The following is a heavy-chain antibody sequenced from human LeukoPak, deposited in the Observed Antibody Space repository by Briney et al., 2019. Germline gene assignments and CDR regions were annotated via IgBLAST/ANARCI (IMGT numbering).Heavy chain of an antibody. CDR2: ISWDGHFI. Sequence: GGSLRLSCTASGFTFDDFAMHWVRQAPGKGLEWVSLISWDGHFIYYADSVKGRFIISRDNPKNSLYLQMNSLRPEDTALYYCAKDGQRDIVATMRYFDYWGQGTLVTVSS. CDR3: AKDGQRDIVATMRYFDY. D-gene: IGHD5-12*01. CDR1: GFTFDDFA. V-gene: IGHV3-43D*03. J-gene: IGHJ4*02.